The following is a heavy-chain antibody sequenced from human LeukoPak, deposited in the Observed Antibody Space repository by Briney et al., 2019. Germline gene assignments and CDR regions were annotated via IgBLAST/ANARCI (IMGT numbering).Heavy chain of an antibody. CDR1: GGSFSGYY. V-gene: IGHV4-34*01. D-gene: IGHD1-26*01. Sequence: SETLSLTCAVYGGSFSGYYWSRIRQPPGKGLEWIGEINHSGSTNYNPSLKSRVTISVDTSKNRFSLKLSSVTAADTAVYYCASSSLLNWFDPWGQGTLVTVSS. CDR3: ASSSLLNWFDP. CDR2: INHSGST. J-gene: IGHJ5*02.